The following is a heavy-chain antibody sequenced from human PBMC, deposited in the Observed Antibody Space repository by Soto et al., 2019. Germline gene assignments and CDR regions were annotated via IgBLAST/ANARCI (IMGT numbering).Heavy chain of an antibody. CDR1: GGSITSGGFY. V-gene: IGHV4-31*03. J-gene: IGHJ5*02. D-gene: IGHD6-13*01. CDR3: VRGGIADNWFDP. CDR2: IFHSGST. Sequence: QVQLQESGPGLVKPSQTLSLTCSVSGGSITSGGFYWSWIRQHPEKGLEWIAYIFHSGSTDFNPSLKGRIIISADTSKNQFSLKLTSVTAADTAVYYCVRGGIADNWFDPWGQGTLVTVSS.